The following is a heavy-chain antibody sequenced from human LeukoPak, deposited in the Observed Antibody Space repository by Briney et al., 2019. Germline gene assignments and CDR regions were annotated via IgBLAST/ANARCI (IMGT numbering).Heavy chain of an antibody. Sequence: GGSLRLSCAASGFTFSSYSMNWVRQAPGKGLEWVSSISSSSSYIYYADSVKGRFTISRDNSKNTLYLQMNSLRAEDTAVYYCASKPHIAVAAPDYWGQGTLVTVSS. CDR1: GFTFSSYS. J-gene: IGHJ4*02. CDR3: ASKPHIAVAAPDY. D-gene: IGHD6-19*01. CDR2: ISSSSSYI. V-gene: IGHV3-21*04.